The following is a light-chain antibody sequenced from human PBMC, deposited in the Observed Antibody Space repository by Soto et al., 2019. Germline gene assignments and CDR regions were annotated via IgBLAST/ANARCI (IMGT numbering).Light chain of an antibody. CDR3: SSYADTNNLV. CDR1: SSDVGNYNY. V-gene: IGLV2-8*01. Sequence: QSALTQPPSASGSPGQSVTISCTGTSSDVGNYNYVSWYQQHPGKAPKLMIYEVSKRPSGVPDRFSGSKSGNTASLTVSGLRAEDEADFYCSSYADTNNLVFGGGTKLTVL. CDR2: EVS. J-gene: IGLJ2*01.